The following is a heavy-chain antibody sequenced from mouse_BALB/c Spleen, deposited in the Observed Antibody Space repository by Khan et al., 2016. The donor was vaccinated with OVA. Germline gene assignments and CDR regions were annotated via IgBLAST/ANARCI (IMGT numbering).Heavy chain of an antibody. V-gene: IGHV1-9*01. D-gene: IGHD1-1*01. Sequence: QVQLKESGAELMKPGASVKISCKATGYTFSSYWIEWVKQRPGHGLEWIGEILPVSNSTNYNERFKGKATITADTSSNTAYMQLSSLTSEDSAIYYCARGNYYGSTSWFGYWGQGTLVTVSA. CDR3: ARGNYYGSTSWFGY. J-gene: IGHJ3*01. CDR1: GYTFSSYW. CDR2: ILPVSNST.